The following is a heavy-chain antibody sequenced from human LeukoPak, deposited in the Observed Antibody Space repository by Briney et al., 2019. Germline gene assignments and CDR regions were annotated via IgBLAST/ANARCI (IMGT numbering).Heavy chain of an antibody. V-gene: IGHV3-23*01. CDR2: ISGSGDNT. CDR3: AKAGVLREQPTPQTPVDY. Sequence: PGGSLRLSCAASEITFSSYAMSWVRQAPGKGLEWVSAISGSGDNTYYADSVKGRFTISRDNSKNTLYLQMNSLRAEDTAVYYCAKAGVLREQPTPQTPVDYWGQGTLVTVSS. J-gene: IGHJ4*02. D-gene: IGHD6-13*01. CDR1: EITFSSYA.